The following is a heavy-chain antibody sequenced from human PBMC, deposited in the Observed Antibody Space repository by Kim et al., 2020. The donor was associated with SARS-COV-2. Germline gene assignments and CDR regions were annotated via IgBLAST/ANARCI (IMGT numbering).Heavy chain of an antibody. Sequence: KFQGRVTMTRDTSTSTVYMELSSLRSEDTAVYYCARDCSGGSCYPRYFDYWGQGTLVTVSS. CDR3: ARDCSGGSCYPRYFDY. J-gene: IGHJ4*02. D-gene: IGHD2-15*01. V-gene: IGHV1-46*01.